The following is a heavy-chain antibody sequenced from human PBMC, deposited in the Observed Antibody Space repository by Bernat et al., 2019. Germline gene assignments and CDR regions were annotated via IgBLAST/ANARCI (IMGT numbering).Heavy chain of an antibody. J-gene: IGHJ4*02. CDR1: GFTFSSYA. Sequence: QVQLVESGGGVVQPGRSLRLSCAASGFTFSSYAMHWVRQAPGKGLEWVAVISYDGSNKYYADSVKGRFTISRDNSKNTLYLQMNSLRAEDTAVYYCARSISEQLAFDYWGQGTLVTVSS. CDR2: ISYDGSNK. V-gene: IGHV3-30-3*01. CDR3: ARSISEQLAFDY. D-gene: IGHD6-13*01.